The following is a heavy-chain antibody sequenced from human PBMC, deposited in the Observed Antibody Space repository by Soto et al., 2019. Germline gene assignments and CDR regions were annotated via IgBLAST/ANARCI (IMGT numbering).Heavy chain of an antibody. CDR2: ISAYNGNT. CDR3: ARDGYCSSTSRYTQGGLYYYYGMDV. V-gene: IGHV1-18*01. J-gene: IGHJ6*02. D-gene: IGHD2-2*02. Sequence: GAAVKVSCKASDYTFTRYGITWVRQAPGQGLEWMGWISAYNGNTNYAQKFQGRVTMTRDTSTSTAYMELRSLRSDDTAVYYCARDGYCSSTSRYTQGGLYYYYGMDVWGPGTTVTFSS. CDR1: DYTFTRYG.